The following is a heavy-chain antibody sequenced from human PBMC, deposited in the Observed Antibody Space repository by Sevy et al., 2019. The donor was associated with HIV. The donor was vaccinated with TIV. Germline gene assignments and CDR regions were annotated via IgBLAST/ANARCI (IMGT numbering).Heavy chain of an antibody. CDR2: LSFGCGEI. CDR1: GFTFSKYS. J-gene: IGHJ4*02. Sequence: GGSLRLFCAASGFTFSKYSMSWVHQPPGKGLEWVSTLSFGCGEINYADSVKGRFTISRDNSKSSVYLQMNNLRPEDTAVYYCAREGCTKPHDYWGQGTLVTVSS. CDR3: AREGCTKPHDY. V-gene: IGHV3-23*01. D-gene: IGHD2-8*01.